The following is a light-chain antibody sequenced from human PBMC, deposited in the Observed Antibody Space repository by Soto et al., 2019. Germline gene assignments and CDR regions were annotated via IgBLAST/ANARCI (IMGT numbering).Light chain of an antibody. CDR1: SSDVGGYKY. CDR2: EVS. CDR3: SSYTSGTTLVV. V-gene: IGLV2-14*01. Sequence: QSVLTQPASVSGSPGQSITISCTGTSSDVGGYKYVSWYQQHPGKAPKLMIYEVSNRPSGVSNRFSGSKSGNTASLTISGLQAEDEADYYCSSYTSGTTLVVFGGGTNVTVL. J-gene: IGLJ2*01.